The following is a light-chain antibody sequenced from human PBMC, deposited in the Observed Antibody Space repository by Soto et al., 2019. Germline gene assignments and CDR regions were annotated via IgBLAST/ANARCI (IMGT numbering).Light chain of an antibody. V-gene: IGLV1-44*01. CDR3: ATWDDSLSGWV. J-gene: IGLJ3*02. CDR1: SSNIGSHT. Sequence: QSVLTQPPSASGTPGQRITISCSGSSSNIGSHTVNWHQQVPGTAPKLLIYSNNQRPSGVPDRFSNSKSGTSASLAISGLRSEDEADYYCATWDDSLSGWVFGGGTKLTVL. CDR2: SNN.